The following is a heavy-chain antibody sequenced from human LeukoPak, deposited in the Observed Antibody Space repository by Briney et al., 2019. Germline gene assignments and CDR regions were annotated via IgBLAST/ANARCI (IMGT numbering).Heavy chain of an antibody. D-gene: IGHD3-22*01. CDR3: ARDSEYYYDSSGWYDRAFDI. J-gene: IGHJ3*02. Sequence: PSETLSLTCTVSGGSISSSSYYWGWIRQPPGKGLEWIGSIYYSGSTYYNPSLRSRVTISVDTSKNQFSLKLSSVTAADTAVYYCARDSEYYYDSSGWYDRAFDIWGQGTMVTVSS. V-gene: IGHV4-39*07. CDR1: GGSISSSSYY. CDR2: IYYSGST.